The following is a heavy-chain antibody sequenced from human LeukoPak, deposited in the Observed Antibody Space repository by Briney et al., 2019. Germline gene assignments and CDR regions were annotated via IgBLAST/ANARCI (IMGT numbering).Heavy chain of an antibody. Sequence: PGGSLRLSCAASGFTFSSYSMNWVRQAPGKGLEWVSSISSSSSYIYYADSVKGRFTISRDNAKNSLYLQMNSLRAEDTAVYYCARDCIDSSGYFHYYYYMDVWGKGTTVTVSS. CDR1: GFTFSSYS. D-gene: IGHD3-22*01. V-gene: IGHV3-21*01. CDR3: ARDCIDSSGYFHYYYYMDV. J-gene: IGHJ6*03. CDR2: ISSSSSYI.